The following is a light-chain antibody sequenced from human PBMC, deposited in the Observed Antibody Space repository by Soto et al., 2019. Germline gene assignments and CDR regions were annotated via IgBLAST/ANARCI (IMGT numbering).Light chain of an antibody. V-gene: IGLV2-14*01. J-gene: IGLJ2*01. CDR1: SSDVGGYNY. Sequence: QSALTQPASVSGSPGQSITISCTGTSSDVGGYNYVSWYQQHPGKAPKLIIYDVSNRPSGVSNRFSGSKSGNTASLTISGLQAGDEADYYCSSYTSSSTLDVVFGGGTKLTVL. CDR2: DVS. CDR3: SSYTSSSTLDVV.